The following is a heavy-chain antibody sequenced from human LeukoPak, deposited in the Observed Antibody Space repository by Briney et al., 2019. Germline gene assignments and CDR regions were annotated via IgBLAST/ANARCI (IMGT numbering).Heavy chain of an antibody. CDR1: GFTFSRHW. CDR3: IRALSGSEDY. CDR2: INSDESII. V-gene: IGHV3-74*01. J-gene: IGHJ4*02. D-gene: IGHD2-15*01. Sequence: GGSLRPSCAASGFTFSRHWMHWVRQAPGKGLVWVSRINSDESIIDYADSVKGRFTISRDNVKNTVYLQMNSLRAEDTAVYYCIRALSGSEDYWGQGILVTVSS.